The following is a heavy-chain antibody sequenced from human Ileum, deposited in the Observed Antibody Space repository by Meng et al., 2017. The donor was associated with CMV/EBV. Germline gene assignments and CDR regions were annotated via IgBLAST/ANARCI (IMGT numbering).Heavy chain of an antibody. CDR2: IRSEGDSYAT. J-gene: IGHJ4*02. CDR3: TRFSASLGAIDY. D-gene: IGHD3-16*01. V-gene: IGHV3-73*01. CDR1: GFTFSGSA. Sequence: SGFTFSGSAVHWVRQASGKGLEWVGRIRSEGDSYATAYTASMRGRFTISREDSKNTAYLQINSLKTEDTAVYYCTRFSASLGAIDYWGQGTVVTVSS.